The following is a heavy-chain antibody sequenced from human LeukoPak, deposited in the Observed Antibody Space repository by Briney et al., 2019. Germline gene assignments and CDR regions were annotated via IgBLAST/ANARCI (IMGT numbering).Heavy chain of an antibody. Sequence: ASVKVSCKASGYTFRDFGISWVRQAPGQGLEWMGWITTYNGNTNYIQKLQGRVTMTTDTSTSTAYMELRSLRSDDTAVYYCAGGSYYDSWSGAGYWGQGTLVTVSS. D-gene: IGHD3-3*01. CDR2: ITTYNGNT. CDR3: AGGSYYDSWSGAGY. V-gene: IGHV1-18*01. CDR1: GYTFRDFG. J-gene: IGHJ4*02.